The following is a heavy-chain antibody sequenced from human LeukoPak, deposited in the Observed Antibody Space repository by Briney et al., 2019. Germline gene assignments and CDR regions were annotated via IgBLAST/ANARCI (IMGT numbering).Heavy chain of an antibody. CDR1: GGSISSSSYY. CDR3: ARHTAMGSPLHH. D-gene: IGHD5-18*01. V-gene: IGHV4-39*01. Sequence: SETLSLTCTVSGGSISSSSYYWGWIRQPPGKGLEWIGSIYYSGTHSGSTYQNPSLKSRVTISVDTSKNQFSLKVTSVTAADTAVYYCARHTAMGSPLHHWGQGTRVTVSS. CDR2: IYYSGTHSGST. J-gene: IGHJ5*02.